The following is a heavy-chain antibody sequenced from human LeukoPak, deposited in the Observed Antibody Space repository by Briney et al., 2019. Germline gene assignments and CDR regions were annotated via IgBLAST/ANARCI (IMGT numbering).Heavy chain of an antibody. V-gene: IGHV3-7*01. D-gene: IGHD3-3*01. CDR3: ARTYHDFWSGPSYYMDV. Sequence: GGSLRLSCAASGFTFSSYWMSWVRQAPGKGLEWVANIKQDGSEKYYVDSVKGRFTISRDNAKNSLYLQMNSLRAEDTAVYYCARTYHDFWSGPSYYMDVWGKGTTVTVSS. CDR1: GFTFSSYW. CDR2: IKQDGSEK. J-gene: IGHJ6*03.